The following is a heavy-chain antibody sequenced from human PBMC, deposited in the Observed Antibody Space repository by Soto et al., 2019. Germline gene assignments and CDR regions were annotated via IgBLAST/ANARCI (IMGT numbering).Heavy chain of an antibody. CDR1: GFTFSSYG. CDR2: ISYDGSNK. J-gene: IGHJ6*02. D-gene: IGHD3-3*01. CDR3: AKEGYDFWSGYSPLYYYYGMDV. Sequence: PGGSLRLSCAASGFTFSSYGMHWVRQAPGKGLGWVAVISYDGSNKYYADSVKGRFTISRDNSKNTLYLQMNSLRAEDTAVYYCAKEGYDFWSGYSPLYYYYGMDVWGQGTTVTVSS. V-gene: IGHV3-30*18.